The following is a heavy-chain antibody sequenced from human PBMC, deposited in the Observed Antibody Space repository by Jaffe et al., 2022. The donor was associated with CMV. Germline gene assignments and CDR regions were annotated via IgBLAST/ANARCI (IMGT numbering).Heavy chain of an antibody. Sequence: QVQLQQWGAGLLKPSETLSLTCAVYGGSFSGYYWSWIRQPPGKGLEWIGEINHSGSTNYNPSLKSRVTISVDTSKNQFSLKLSSVTAADTAVYYCARVVSHFPRYYYYYMDVWGKGTTVTVSS. CDR2: INHSGST. D-gene: IGHD3-3*02. CDR3: ARVVSHFPRYYYYYMDV. J-gene: IGHJ6*03. CDR1: GGSFSGYY. V-gene: IGHV4-34*01.